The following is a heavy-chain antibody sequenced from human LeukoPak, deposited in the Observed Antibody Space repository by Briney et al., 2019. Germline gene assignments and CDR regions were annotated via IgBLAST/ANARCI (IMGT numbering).Heavy chain of an antibody. D-gene: IGHD3-10*01. J-gene: IGHJ4*02. Sequence: GGSLRLSCAASGFTFSSHGMNWVRQAPGKGLEWVSGISPSGGRPYYADSVKGRFTISRDNSKNTLYLQMNSLRAEDTAVYYCAKRENYYGSGSYPVDWGQGTLVTVSS. CDR3: AKRENYYGSGSYPVD. V-gene: IGHV3-23*01. CDR1: GFTFSSHG. CDR2: ISPSGGRP.